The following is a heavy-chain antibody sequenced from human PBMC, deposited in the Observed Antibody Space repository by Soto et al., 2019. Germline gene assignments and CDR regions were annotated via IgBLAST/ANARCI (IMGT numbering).Heavy chain of an antibody. CDR1: GFPFGTTD. D-gene: IGHD3-10*01. V-gene: IGHV3-23*01. CDR3: VKNSGWFNT. CDR2: IDGSGGIT. J-gene: IGHJ5*02. Sequence: PGVSLRLSCAASGFPFGTTDMSWVRQAPGEGLEWVSTIDGSGGITFYADSVKGRFTISRDNSRNTVYLQMNSLRGDDTALYYCVKNSGWFNTWGQGALVTVSS.